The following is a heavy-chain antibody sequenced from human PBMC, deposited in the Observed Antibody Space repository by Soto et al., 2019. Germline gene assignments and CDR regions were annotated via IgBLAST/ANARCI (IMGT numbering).Heavy chain of an antibody. CDR1: RYTFTRYG. CDR3: ARDIYMGVTRLTYGMDV. V-gene: IGHV1-18*01. D-gene: IGHD2-21*02. CDR2: ITVYNGNT. Sequence: GASVKVSCKASRYTFTRYGISWVRQAPGQGLEWMGWITVYNGNTNYAQKFQGRVTMTTDTYTSTAYMELRSLRYDDTAVYDCARDIYMGVTRLTYGMDVCGQGTTVTVSS. J-gene: IGHJ6*02.